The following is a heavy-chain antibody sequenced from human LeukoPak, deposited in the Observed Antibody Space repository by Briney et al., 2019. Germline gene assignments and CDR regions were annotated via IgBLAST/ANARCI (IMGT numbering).Heavy chain of an antibody. CDR1: GFTFSSYG. V-gene: IGHV3-33*06. CDR2: IWYDGSNK. J-gene: IGHJ4*02. Sequence: PGRSLRLSCAASGFTFSSYGMHWVRQAPGKGLEWVAVIWYDGSNKYYADSVKGRFTISRDNSKNTLYLQMNSLRAEDTAVYYCAKVLYYYDSSGFWNPYFDYWGQGTLVTVSS. CDR3: AKVLYYYDSSGFWNPYFDY. D-gene: IGHD3-22*01.